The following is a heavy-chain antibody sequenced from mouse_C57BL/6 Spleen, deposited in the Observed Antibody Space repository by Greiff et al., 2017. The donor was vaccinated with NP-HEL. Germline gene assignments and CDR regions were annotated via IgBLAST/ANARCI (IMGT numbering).Heavy chain of an antibody. CDR2: IHPNSGST. CDR3: ADYYGSSYVGYFDY. D-gene: IGHD1-1*01. J-gene: IGHJ2*01. Sequence: VKLQQSGAELVKPGASVKLSCKASGYTFTSYWMHWVKQRPGQGLEWIGMIHPNSGSTNYNEKFKSKATLTVDKSSSTAYMQLSSLTSEDSAVYYCADYYGSSYVGYFDYWGQGTTLTVSS. V-gene: IGHV1-64*01. CDR1: GYTFTSYW.